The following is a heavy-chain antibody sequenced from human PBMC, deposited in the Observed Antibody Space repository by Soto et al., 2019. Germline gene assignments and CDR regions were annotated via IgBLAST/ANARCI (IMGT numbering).Heavy chain of an antibody. D-gene: IGHD2-2*02. V-gene: IGHV3-21*01. CDR2: ISSRSDI. CDR3: AREYTAWPLAYGLDV. CDR1: GFTFSTYS. J-gene: IGHJ6*02. Sequence: EGSLRLSCVGSGFTFSTYSINWARQAPGKGLEWVSSISSRSDIYYADSVKGRFTISRDNAKNSVSLQMNSLRAEDTAVYYCAREYTAWPLAYGLDVWGQGTTVTVS.